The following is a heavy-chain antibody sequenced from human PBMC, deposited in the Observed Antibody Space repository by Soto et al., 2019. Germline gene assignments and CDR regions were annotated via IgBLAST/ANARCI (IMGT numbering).Heavy chain of an antibody. CDR1: GGSFSGYY. CDR2: INHSGST. CDR3: ARARKVYSSRWLAFNWFDP. Sequence: QVQLQQWGAGLLKPSETLSLTCAVYGGSFSGYYWSWIRQPPGKGLEWIGEINHSGSTNYNPSLKSRVTISVDTSKNQFSLKLSSVTAADTAVYYCARARKVYSSRWLAFNWFDPWGQGTLVTVAS. V-gene: IGHV4-34*01. D-gene: IGHD6-13*01. J-gene: IGHJ5*02.